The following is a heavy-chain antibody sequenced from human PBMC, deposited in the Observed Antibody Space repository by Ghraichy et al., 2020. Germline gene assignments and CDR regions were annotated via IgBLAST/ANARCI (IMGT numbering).Heavy chain of an antibody. CDR1: EFAFSDFA. CDR3: AKSFGGSGYSWLDP. D-gene: IGHD3-3*01. J-gene: IGHJ5*02. Sequence: GGSLRLSCAASEFAFSDFALTWVRQTPGRGLEWVSVISSSGGSTYYADSAKGRFTISRDNSKRTLYLQMNSLRAEDPAVYYCAKSFGGSGYSWLDPWGQGTLVTVSS. V-gene: IGHV3-23*01. CDR2: ISSSGGST.